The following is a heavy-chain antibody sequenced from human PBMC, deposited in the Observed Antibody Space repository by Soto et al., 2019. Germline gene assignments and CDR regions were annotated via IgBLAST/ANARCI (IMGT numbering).Heavy chain of an antibody. V-gene: IGHV3-74*01. J-gene: IGHJ6*02. Sequence: GGSLRLSCAASGFTFSSYWMHWVRQAPGKGLVWVSRINSDGSSTSYADSVKGRFTISRDNAKNTLYLQMNSLRAEDTAVYYCARVGGVSSSAGALGYYYYGMDVWGQGTTVTVSS. CDR3: ARVGGVSSSAGALGYYYYGMDV. CDR2: INSDGSST. CDR1: GFTFSSYW. D-gene: IGHD3-16*01.